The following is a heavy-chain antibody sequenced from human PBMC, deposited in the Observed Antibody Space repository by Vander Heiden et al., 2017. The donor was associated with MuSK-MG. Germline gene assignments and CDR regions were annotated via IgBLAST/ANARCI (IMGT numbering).Heavy chain of an antibody. CDR3: AKGNYYGSGTPKY. CDR2: ISGSGGST. Sequence: EVQLLESGGGLVLPGGSLRLSCAASGFTFSSYAMSWVRQGPGKGLGWVSGISGSGGSTDYADSVKGRFTISRENSKNTLYLQMNSLRAEDTSVDDGAKGNYYGSGTPKYWGQGTLVKVSS. V-gene: IGHV3-23*01. CDR1: GFTFSSYA. J-gene: IGHJ4*02. D-gene: IGHD3-10*01.